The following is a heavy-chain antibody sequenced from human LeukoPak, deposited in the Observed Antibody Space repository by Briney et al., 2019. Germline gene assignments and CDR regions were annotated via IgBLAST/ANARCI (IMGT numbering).Heavy chain of an antibody. J-gene: IGHJ4*02. V-gene: IGHV1-69*06. CDR1: GGTFSSYV. CDR3: VRDYDISGPQKNFFDY. CDR2: IIPMFGAV. Sequence: ASVKVSCKASGGTFSSYVISWVRQAPGQGLQWMGGIIPMFGAVNYAQKFQGRVTITADKSTGTAYMELSSLRSEDTAVYYCVRDYDISGPQKNFFDYWGQGTLVTVSS. D-gene: IGHD3-22*01.